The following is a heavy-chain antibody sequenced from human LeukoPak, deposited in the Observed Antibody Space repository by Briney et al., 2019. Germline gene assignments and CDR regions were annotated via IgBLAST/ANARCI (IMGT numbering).Heavy chain of an antibody. CDR3: ARNGPIDY. J-gene: IGHJ4*02. V-gene: IGHV3-74*01. D-gene: IGHD2-8*01. CDR2: INDDGSRT. Sequence: GGPLRLSCAASGFTFSSYWMHWVRQAPGKGLVWVSRINDDGSRTNYADSVKGRFSISRDNARNTLYLQMNSLRAEDTAVYYCARNGPIDYWGQGTLVTVSS. CDR1: GFTFSSYW.